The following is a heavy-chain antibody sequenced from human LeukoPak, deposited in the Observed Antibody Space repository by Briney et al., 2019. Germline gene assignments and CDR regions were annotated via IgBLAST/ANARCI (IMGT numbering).Heavy chain of an antibody. Sequence: HPGGSLRLSCAASGITFSTSAMSWVRQAPGKGLEWVSAISGSGGSTYYADSVKGRFTISRDNSKSTLHLQMNSLRVDDTAVYYCAKLLRGTVVPFYDYWGQGTLVTVSS. D-gene: IGHD3-10*01. CDR1: GITFSTSA. J-gene: IGHJ4*02. V-gene: IGHV3-23*01. CDR3: AKLLRGTVVPFYDY. CDR2: ISGSGGST.